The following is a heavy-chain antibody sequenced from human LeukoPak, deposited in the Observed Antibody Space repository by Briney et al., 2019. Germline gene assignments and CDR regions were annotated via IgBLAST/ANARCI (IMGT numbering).Heavy chain of an antibody. D-gene: IGHD5-24*01. CDR1: GGTFSSYA. CDR2: IIPIFGTA. CDR3: ASYREPEMATIGAFDP. V-gene: IGHV1-69*05. J-gene: IGHJ5*02. Sequence: SVKVSCKASGGTFSSYAISWVRQAPGQGLEWMGRIIPIFGTANYAQKFQGRVTITTDESTSTAYMELSSLRSEDTAVYYCASYREPEMATIGAFDPWGQGTLVTVSS.